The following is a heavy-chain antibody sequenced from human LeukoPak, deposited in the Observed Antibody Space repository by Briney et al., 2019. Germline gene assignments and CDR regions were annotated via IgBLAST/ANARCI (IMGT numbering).Heavy chain of an antibody. D-gene: IGHD6-13*01. CDR1: GFTFSSHW. CDR2: INGDGSNT. Sequence: GGALRLSCAASGFTFSSHWMHWVRQAPGEGLGWVSRINGDGSNTPYADFVKGLFTISRDDAKHPLYLQMNSLRAEDTAVYHCTRSKSWSCTNAFDIWGQGTMVTVSS. V-gene: IGHV3-74*03. J-gene: IGHJ3*02. CDR3: TRSKSWSCTNAFDI.